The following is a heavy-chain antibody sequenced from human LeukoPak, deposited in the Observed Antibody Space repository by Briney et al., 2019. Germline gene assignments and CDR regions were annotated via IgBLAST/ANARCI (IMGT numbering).Heavy chain of an antibody. CDR3: ARGLAVLRFLEWVQANDYYGMDV. CDR1: GGSISSGGYY. D-gene: IGHD3-3*01. V-gene: IGHV4-61*02. CDR2: IYTSGST. Sequence: SETLSLTCTVSGGSISSGGYYWSWIRQPAGKGLEWIGRIYTSGSTNYNPSLKSRVTISVDTSKNQFSLKLSSVTAADTAVYYCARGLAVLRFLEWVQANDYYGMDVWGQGTTVTVPS. J-gene: IGHJ6*02.